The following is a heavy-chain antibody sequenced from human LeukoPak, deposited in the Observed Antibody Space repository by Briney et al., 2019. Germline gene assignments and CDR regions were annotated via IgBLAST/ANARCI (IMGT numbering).Heavy chain of an antibody. J-gene: IGHJ3*02. D-gene: IGHD3-10*01. Sequence: GGSLRLSCAASGFTFSSYAMHWVRQAPGKGLEYVSAISSNGGSTYYANSVKGRFTISRDNSKNTLYLQMGSLRAEDMAVYYCARGGSGRNDAFDIWGQGTMVTVSS. CDR2: ISSNGGST. CDR1: GFTFSSYA. V-gene: IGHV3-64*01. CDR3: ARGGSGRNDAFDI.